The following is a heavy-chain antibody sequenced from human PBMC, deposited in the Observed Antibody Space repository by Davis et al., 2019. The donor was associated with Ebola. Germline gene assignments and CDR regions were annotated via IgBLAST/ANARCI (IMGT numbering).Heavy chain of an antibody. CDR1: RFIFSDYP. V-gene: IGHV3-30*04. CDR3: ARAEDTAMPSDS. Sequence: GGSLRLSCAASRFIFSDYPMHWVRQAPGKGLEWVAVISNDGSIENHADSLKGRFTISRDNAKNSVYLQMNSLRAEDTAVYYCARAEDTAMPSDSWGQGTLVTVSS. CDR2: ISNDGSIE. J-gene: IGHJ4*02. D-gene: IGHD5-18*01.